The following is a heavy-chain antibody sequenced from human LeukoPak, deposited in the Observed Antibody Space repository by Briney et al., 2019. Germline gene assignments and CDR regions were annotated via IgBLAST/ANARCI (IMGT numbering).Heavy chain of an antibody. CDR3: ARGSLSFGFDY. CDR1: GGSISSYY. V-gene: IGHV4-59*08. Sequence: PSETLSLTCTVSGGSISSYYWSWIRQPPGKGLEWIGYIYDSGSTNYNPSLKSRLTISVDTSKSQFSLRLSSVTAADTAVYYCARGSLSFGFDYWGQGTLVTVSS. D-gene: IGHD2-15*01. J-gene: IGHJ4*02. CDR2: IYDSGST.